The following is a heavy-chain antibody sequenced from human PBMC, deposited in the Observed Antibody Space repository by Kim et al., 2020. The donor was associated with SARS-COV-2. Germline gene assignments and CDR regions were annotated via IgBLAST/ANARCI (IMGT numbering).Heavy chain of an antibody. CDR2: IVVGSHNT. D-gene: IGHD3-3*01. J-gene: IGHJ5*02. V-gene: IGHV1-58*01. CDR3: AAGPYDFWRGYYTSNWFDP. Sequence: SVKVSCKASGFTFTSSAVQWVRQARGQRLEWIGWIVVGSHNTNYAQKFQERVTITRDMSTSTAYMELSSLTSEDTAVYYCAAGPYDFWRGYYTSNWFDPWGPRTLVTVSS. CDR1: GFTFTSSA.